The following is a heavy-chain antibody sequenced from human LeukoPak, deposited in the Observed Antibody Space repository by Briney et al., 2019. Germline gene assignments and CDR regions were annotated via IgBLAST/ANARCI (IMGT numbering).Heavy chain of an antibody. V-gene: IGHV3-30*02. CDR3: ATKTVVDYYYYMDV. CDR2: IRYDGSNK. CDR1: GFTFSSYG. J-gene: IGHJ6*03. D-gene: IGHD4-23*01. Sequence: GGSLRLSCAASGFTFSSYGMHWVRQAPGKGLEWVAFIRYDGSNKYYADSVKGRFTISRDNSKNTLYLQMNSLRAEDTAVYYCATKTVVDYYYYMDVWGKGTTVTISS.